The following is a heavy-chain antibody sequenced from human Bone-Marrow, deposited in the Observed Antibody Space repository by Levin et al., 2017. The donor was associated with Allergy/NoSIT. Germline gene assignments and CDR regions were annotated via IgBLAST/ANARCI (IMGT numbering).Heavy chain of an antibody. CDR3: ARDILYYSFYVDV. CDR1: GFTFSIYN. D-gene: IGHD2-15*01. Sequence: PGGSLRLSCAASGFTFSIYNMNWVRQAPGKGLEWVSYISSSSSTIYYTDSVKGRFTISRDNAKNSLYLQMNSLRDEDTAVYYCARDILYYSFYVDVWGKGTTVTVSS. CDR2: ISSSSSTI. V-gene: IGHV3-48*02. J-gene: IGHJ6*03.